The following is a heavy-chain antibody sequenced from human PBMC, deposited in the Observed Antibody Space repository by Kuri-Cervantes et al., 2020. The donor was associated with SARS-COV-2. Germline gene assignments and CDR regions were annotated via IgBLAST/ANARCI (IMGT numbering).Heavy chain of an antibody. Sequence: GSLRLSCTVSGGSISSSSYYWGWIRQPPGKGLEWIGSIYYSGSTYYNPSLKSRVTISVDTSKNQFSLKLSSVTAADTAVYYCASSCSSTSCFRPQGKNFDYWGQGTLVTVSS. V-gene: IGHV4-39*01. J-gene: IGHJ4*02. CDR1: GGSISSSSYY. D-gene: IGHD2-2*01. CDR2: IYYSGST. CDR3: ASSCSSTSCFRPQGKNFDY.